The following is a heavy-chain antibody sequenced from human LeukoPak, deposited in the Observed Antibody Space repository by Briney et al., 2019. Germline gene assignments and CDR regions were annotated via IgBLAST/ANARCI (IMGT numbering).Heavy chain of an antibody. J-gene: IGHJ4*02. CDR1: GGTFSSYA. V-gene: IGHV1-69*05. CDR2: IIPIFGTA. Sequence: ASVKVSCKASGGTFSSYAINWVRRAPGQGLEWMGGIIPIFGTAKYAQKFQGRVTITTDESTSTAYMELISLRSEDTAVYYCARVGRDENEGTWSTFDYWGQGTLVTVSS. D-gene: IGHD5-24*01. CDR3: ARVGRDENEGTWSTFDY.